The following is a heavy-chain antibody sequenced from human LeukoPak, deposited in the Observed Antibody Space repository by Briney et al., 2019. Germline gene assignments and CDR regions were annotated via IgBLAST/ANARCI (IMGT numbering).Heavy chain of an antibody. J-gene: IGHJ4*02. CDR3: ARIPTMTDYYFDY. Sequence: ASVKVSCKASGYTFTSYGISWVRQAPGQGLEWMGWISAYNGNTNYAQKLQGRVTMTTDTSTGTAYMELRGLSSDDTAMYYCARIPTMTDYYFDYWGQGTLVTVSS. CDR2: ISAYNGNT. D-gene: IGHD3-22*01. V-gene: IGHV1-18*01. CDR1: GYTFTSYG.